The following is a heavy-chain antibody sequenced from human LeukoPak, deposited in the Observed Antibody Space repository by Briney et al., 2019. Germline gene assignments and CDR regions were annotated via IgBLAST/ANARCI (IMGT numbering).Heavy chain of an antibody. Sequence: GGSLRLSCAASGFTFSSYEMNWVRQAPGKGLEWVSYISSSGSTIYYADSVKGRFTISRDNAKNSLYLQMNSLRAEDTAVYYCARDTQLAAAGLDAFDIWGQGTMVTVSS. V-gene: IGHV3-48*03. D-gene: IGHD6-13*01. J-gene: IGHJ3*02. CDR1: GFTFSSYE. CDR3: ARDTQLAAAGLDAFDI. CDR2: ISSSGSTI.